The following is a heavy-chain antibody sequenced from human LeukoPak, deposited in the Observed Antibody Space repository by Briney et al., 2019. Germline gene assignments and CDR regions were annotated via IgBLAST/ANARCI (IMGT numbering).Heavy chain of an antibody. V-gene: IGHV3-23*01. CDR3: AKALPIVVVSAAKEVLTDY. J-gene: IGHJ4*02. CDR1: GFTFSSYG. D-gene: IGHD2-2*01. Sequence: GGSLRLSCAASGFTFSSYGMHWVRQAPGKGLEWVSAISGSGGSTYYADSVKGRFTISRDNSKNTLYLQMNSLRAEDTAVYYCAKALPIVVVSAAKEVLTDYWGQGTLVTVSS. CDR2: ISGSGGST.